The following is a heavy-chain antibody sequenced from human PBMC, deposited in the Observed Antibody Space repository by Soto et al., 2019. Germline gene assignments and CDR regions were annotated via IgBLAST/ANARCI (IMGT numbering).Heavy chain of an antibody. CDR3: ARDGGAY. CDR1: GFTLSSYA. J-gene: IGHJ4*02. V-gene: IGHV3-30-3*01. CDR2: MSYDGSNK. D-gene: IGHD3-16*01. Sequence: QVQLVESGGGVVQPGRSLRLSCAASGFTLSSYAMHWVRRAPGKGLEWMAVMSYDGSNKYYADSVKGRFTISRDNSKNTLYLQMNSLRPEYTALYYCARDGGAYRGQGTLVIVSS.